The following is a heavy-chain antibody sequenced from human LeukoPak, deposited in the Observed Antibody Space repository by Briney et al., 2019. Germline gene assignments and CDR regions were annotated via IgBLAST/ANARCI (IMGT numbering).Heavy chain of an antibody. CDR2: IYHNGNT. J-gene: IGHJ4*02. CDR3: AGSYRLDY. Sequence: SETLSLTCTVFGYSISSDYSWGWIRQPPGKGLEWIGSIYHNGNTYYNSSLKSRVTISADTSENQFSLKLSSVTAADTAVYYCAGSYRLDYWGQGTLVTVSS. CDR1: GYSISSDYS. D-gene: IGHD1-26*01. V-gene: IGHV4-38-2*02.